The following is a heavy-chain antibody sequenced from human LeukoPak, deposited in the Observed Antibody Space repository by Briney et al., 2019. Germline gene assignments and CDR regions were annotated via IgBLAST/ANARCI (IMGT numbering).Heavy chain of an antibody. Sequence: GGSLRLSCAASGFTFGSYAMSWVRQAPGKGLEWVSAISGSGGSTYYADSVKGRFTISRDNSKNTLYLQMNSLRAEDTAVYYCAKDVSPLWFGELTYYYYGMDVWGQGTTVTVSS. V-gene: IGHV3-23*01. D-gene: IGHD3-10*01. CDR3: AKDVSPLWFGELTYYYYGMDV. CDR2: ISGSGGST. J-gene: IGHJ6*02. CDR1: GFTFGSYA.